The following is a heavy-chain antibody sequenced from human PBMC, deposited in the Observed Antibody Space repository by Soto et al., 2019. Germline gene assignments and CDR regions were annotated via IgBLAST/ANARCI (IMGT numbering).Heavy chain of an antibody. CDR2: ISPSTSHI. CDR3: SGCSGGACHQNYGMDV. D-gene: IGHD2-15*01. Sequence: EVHLVESGGGLVKPGGSLRLSCAVSGFTFSSCTMNWVRQAPGKGLEWVSSISPSTSHIYYADSVKGRFTISRDNAKIALFLQMKSLRAEDTAVYYCSGCSGGACHQNYGMDVWGQGTTVTVSS. CDR1: GFTFSSCT. J-gene: IGHJ6*02. V-gene: IGHV3-21*01.